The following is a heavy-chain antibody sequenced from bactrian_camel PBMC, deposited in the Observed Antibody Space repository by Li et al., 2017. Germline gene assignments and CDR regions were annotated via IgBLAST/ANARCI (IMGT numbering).Heavy chain of an antibody. V-gene: IGHV3S53*01. CDR1: GYSAVTLC. Sequence: HVQLVESGGGSVQAGGSLRLSCAAATGYSAVTLCMGWFRQAPGKEREGVAAIGRDGSTNVANSVKGRFTVSKDSAKNTVYLHLNALKPEDTAKFYCVSDLLGLFGVYYWGKGTQVTVS. J-gene: IGHJ7*01. CDR2: IGRDGST. D-gene: IGHD1*01.